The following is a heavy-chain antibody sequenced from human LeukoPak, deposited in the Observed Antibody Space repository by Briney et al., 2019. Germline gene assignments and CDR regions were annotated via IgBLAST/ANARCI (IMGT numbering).Heavy chain of an antibody. CDR2: IYTCGST. D-gene: IGHD3-9*01. CDR3: AILGDYDILTGYYKLDY. J-gene: IGHJ4*02. V-gene: IGHV4-4*07. Sequence: PSETLSLTCTVSGGSIRSYYGSWIRQPAGKGLEWIGRIYTCGSTNYNPSLKSRVTMSVDTAKNQFSLKLSSVTAADTAVYYCAILGDYDILTGYYKLDYWGQGTLVTVSS. CDR1: GGSIRSYY.